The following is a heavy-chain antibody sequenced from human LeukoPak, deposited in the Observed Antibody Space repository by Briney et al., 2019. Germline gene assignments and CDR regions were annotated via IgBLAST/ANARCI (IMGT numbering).Heavy chain of an antibody. V-gene: IGHV3-23*01. CDR1: GFTSSSYF. J-gene: IGHJ4*02. CDR3: ARDTRSTGTLDY. D-gene: IGHD1-1*01. CDR2: LSGSGGTT. Sequence: GGSLRLSCAASGFTSSSYFMGWVRQAPGKGLEWVSSLSGSGGTTYYADSVRGRFTISRDNSKNTLYLQMNSLRGDDTAVYYCARDTRSTGTLDYGGQGTLVTVSS.